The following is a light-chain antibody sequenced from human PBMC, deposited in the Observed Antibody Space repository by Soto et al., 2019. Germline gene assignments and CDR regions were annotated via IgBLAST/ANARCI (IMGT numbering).Light chain of an antibody. J-gene: IGKJ4*01. V-gene: IGKV1-27*01. CDR1: QGIAPY. CDR3: QKDNSATLT. CDR2: ATS. Sequence: DVQMTQSPSSLSAFVGDRVTITCRASQGIAPYLAWFQQKPGKVPKLLIYATSTLQSGVPSRFSGSGSGTDFTLTITSLQPEDVATYYCQKDNSATLTFGGGTKVEIK.